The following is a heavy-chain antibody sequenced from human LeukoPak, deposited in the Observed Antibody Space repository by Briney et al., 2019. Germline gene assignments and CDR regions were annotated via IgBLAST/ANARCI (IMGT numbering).Heavy chain of an antibody. Sequence: PGGSLRLSCAASGFTFSSYSMNWVRQAPGKGLEWVSYISSSGSRIYYADSVKGRFTISRDNAKNSLYLQMNSLRAEDTAVYYCARDPDMVRGVNFDYWGQGTLVTVSS. V-gene: IGHV3-48*04. CDR2: ISSSGSRI. CDR1: GFTFSSYS. CDR3: ARDPDMVRGVNFDY. D-gene: IGHD3-10*01. J-gene: IGHJ4*02.